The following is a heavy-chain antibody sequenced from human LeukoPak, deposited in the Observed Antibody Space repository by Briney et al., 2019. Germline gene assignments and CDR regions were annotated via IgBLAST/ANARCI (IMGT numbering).Heavy chain of an antibody. V-gene: IGHV4-39*01. CDR3: AGMRAFGATDAFDI. Sequence: SETLSLTCNVSGVSIRSTTYYWGWVRQPPGKGLEWIGHIFFSGSTFYNPSLKSRVSISVDTSKSQFSLSLTSVTAADTAVFFCAGMRAFGATDAFDIWGRGTLVTV. CDR1: GVSIRSTTYY. J-gene: IGHJ3*02. CDR2: IFFSGST. D-gene: IGHD3-3*01.